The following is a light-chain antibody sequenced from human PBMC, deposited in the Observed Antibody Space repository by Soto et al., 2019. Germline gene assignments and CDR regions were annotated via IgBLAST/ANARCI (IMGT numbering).Light chain of an antibody. J-gene: IGKJ3*01. Sequence: DIALTQSPGTLSLSPGERATLSCRASQTVSSNNLAWYQQKRGQAPRLLIYGASSRAAAIPDRFRGSGSGTDFTLLISSLAPEDFAVYYCQQDGSSPFTFGPGTAVDIK. CDR3: QQDGSSPFT. V-gene: IGKV3-20*01. CDR2: GAS. CDR1: QTVSSNN.